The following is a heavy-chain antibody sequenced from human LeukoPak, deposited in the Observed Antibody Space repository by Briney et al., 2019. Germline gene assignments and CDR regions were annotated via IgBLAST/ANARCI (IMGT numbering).Heavy chain of an antibody. Sequence: GASVKVSCKASGGTFISYAISWVRQAPGQGLEWMGGIIPIFGTANYAQKFQGRVTITADESTSTAYMELSSLRSEDTAVYYCARSYYYDSSGYQYYFDYWGQGTLVTVSS. J-gene: IGHJ4*02. V-gene: IGHV1-69*13. CDR1: GGTFISYA. D-gene: IGHD3-22*01. CDR3: ARSYYYDSSGYQYYFDY. CDR2: IIPIFGTA.